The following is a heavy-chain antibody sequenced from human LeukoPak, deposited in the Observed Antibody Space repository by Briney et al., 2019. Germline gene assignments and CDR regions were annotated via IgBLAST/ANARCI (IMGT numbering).Heavy chain of an antibody. J-gene: IGHJ4*02. CDR1: GGSISSYY. CDR3: ARGRGSSGRYYFDY. V-gene: IGHV4-59*01. D-gene: IGHD6-19*01. Sequence: SETLSLTCTVSGGSISSYYWSWIRQPPGKGLEWIGYIYYSGSTNYNPSLKSRVTISVDTSKNQFSLKLSSVTAADTAVFYCARGRGSSGRYYFDYWGQGTLVTVSS. CDR2: IYYSGST.